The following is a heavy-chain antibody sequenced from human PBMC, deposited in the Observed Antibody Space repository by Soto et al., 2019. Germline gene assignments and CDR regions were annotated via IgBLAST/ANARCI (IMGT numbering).Heavy chain of an antibody. D-gene: IGHD3-10*01. Sequence: GGSLRLSCAASGFTFSSYGLHWVRQAPGTGLEWVAVIWYDGSNKYYADSVKGRFTISRDNSKNTLYLQMNSLRAEDTAVYYCAREGVGAETYYYYGMDVWGQGTTVTVSS. J-gene: IGHJ6*02. CDR1: GFTFSSYG. CDR2: IWYDGSNK. CDR3: AREGVGAETYYYYGMDV. V-gene: IGHV3-33*01.